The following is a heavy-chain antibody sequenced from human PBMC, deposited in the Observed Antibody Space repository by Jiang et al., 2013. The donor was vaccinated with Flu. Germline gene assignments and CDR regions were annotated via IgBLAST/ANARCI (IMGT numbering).Heavy chain of an antibody. V-gene: IGHV1-69*01. CDR1: GGTFSSYA. D-gene: IGHD2-2*01. J-gene: IGHJ6*03. CDR3: ASISVYCSSTSCWGAYYYYMDV. Sequence: SGGTFSSYAISWVRQAPGQGLEWMGGIIPIFGTANYAQKFQGRVTITADESTSTAYMELSSLRSEDTAVYYCASISVYCSSTSCWGAYYYYMDVWGKGTTVTVSS. CDR2: IIPIFGTA.